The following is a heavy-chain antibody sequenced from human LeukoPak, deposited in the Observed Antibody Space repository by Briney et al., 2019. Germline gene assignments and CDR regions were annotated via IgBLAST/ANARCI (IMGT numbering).Heavy chain of an antibody. CDR3: ARRTRTGDAFDI. Sequence: PSETLSLTCTVSGGSISSSSYYWGWIRQPPGKGLEWIGSIYYSGSTNYNPSLKSRVTISVDTSKNQFSLKLSSVTAADTAVYYCARRTRTGDAFDIWGQGTMVTVSS. CDR2: IYYSGST. J-gene: IGHJ3*02. CDR1: GGSISSSSYY. D-gene: IGHD1-14*01. V-gene: IGHV4-39*07.